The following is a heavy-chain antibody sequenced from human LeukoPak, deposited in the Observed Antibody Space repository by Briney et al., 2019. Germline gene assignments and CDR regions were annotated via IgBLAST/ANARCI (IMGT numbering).Heavy chain of an antibody. CDR1: GYTLTELS. J-gene: IGHJ3*02. V-gene: IGHV1-24*01. CDR3: ATGDSYYYGSGSWVYAFDI. D-gene: IGHD3-10*01. Sequence: ASVKVSCKVSGYTLTELSMHWVRQAPGKGLEWMGGSDPEDGETIYAQKFQGRVTMTEDTSTDTAYMELSSLRSEDTAVYYCATGDSYYYGSGSWVYAFDIWGQGTMVTVSS. CDR2: SDPEDGET.